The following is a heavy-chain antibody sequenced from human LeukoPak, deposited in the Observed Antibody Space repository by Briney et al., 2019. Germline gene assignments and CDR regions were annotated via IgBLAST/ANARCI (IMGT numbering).Heavy chain of an antibody. CDR1: GYTFTTYD. Sequence: ASVKVPCKASGYTFTTYDINWVRQATGQGLEWMGWVNPNSGNTGYAQKFQGRVTMTRGTSISTAYMELSSLRSEDTAVYYCARALETFSSGLDYWGQGTLVTVSS. J-gene: IGHJ4*02. CDR2: VNPNSGNT. CDR3: ARALETFSSGLDY. V-gene: IGHV1-8*01. D-gene: IGHD6-19*01.